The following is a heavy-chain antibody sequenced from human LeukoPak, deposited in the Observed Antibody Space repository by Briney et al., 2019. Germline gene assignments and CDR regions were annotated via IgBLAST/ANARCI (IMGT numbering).Heavy chain of an antibody. J-gene: IGHJ6*03. CDR3: AREGKITMVRGVIRYYYMDV. CDR1: GGSINSHY. D-gene: IGHD3-10*01. V-gene: IGHV4-59*11. CDR2: IYYSGST. Sequence: PSETLSLTCTVSGGSINSHYWSWIRQPPGKGLEWIGYIYYSGSTKYNPSLKSRVTISVDTSKNQFSLKLSSVTAADTAVYYCAREGKITMVRGVIRYYYMDVWGKGTTATISS.